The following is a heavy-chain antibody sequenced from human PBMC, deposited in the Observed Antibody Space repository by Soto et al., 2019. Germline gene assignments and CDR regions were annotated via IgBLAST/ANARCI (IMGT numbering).Heavy chain of an antibody. D-gene: IGHD6-13*01. CDR2: LIPMFGIP. CDR1: GGTLNKHA. J-gene: IGHJ3*01. Sequence: QVQLVQSGAEVKKPGSSVKVSCKASGGTLNKHAITWVRRAPGQGLEWLGGLIPMFGIPNYPQKFQGRVTITADDSTNTSHMELHSLTSDDTDVYYCARGGTSGWLKGAYDVWGQGTMVTVSS. CDR3: ARGGTSGWLKGAYDV. V-gene: IGHV1-69*01.